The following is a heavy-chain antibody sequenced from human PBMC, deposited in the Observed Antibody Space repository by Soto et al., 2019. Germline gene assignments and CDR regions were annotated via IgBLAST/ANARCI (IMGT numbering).Heavy chain of an antibody. V-gene: IGHV5-51*01. CDR3: ARGYCTATICDPWFDP. Sequence: GESGKISCXGSGYAFSSYWIAWVRQMPGKGLEWMGIIYPGDSDTRYSPSFQGQVTISVDKSITTAYLQWSSLKASDTAMYYCARGYCTATICDPWFDPWGQGTLVTVSS. CDR1: GYAFSSYW. D-gene: IGHD2-8*02. CDR2: IYPGDSDT. J-gene: IGHJ5*02.